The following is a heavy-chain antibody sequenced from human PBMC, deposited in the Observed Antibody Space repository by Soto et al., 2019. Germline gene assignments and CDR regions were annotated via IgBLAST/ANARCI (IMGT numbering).Heavy chain of an antibody. CDR2: IKQDGSEQ. CDR3: ARASMAHHDY. Sequence: GGSLRLSCATSGFNLSTYWMHWVRLAPGKGLEWVASIKQDGSEQGYVDSVKGRFTISRDNAKNSLFLQMNSLRDEDTAVYYCARASMAHHDYWGQGTLVTVSS. J-gene: IGHJ4*02. CDR1: GFNLSTYW. D-gene: IGHD3-10*01. V-gene: IGHV3-7*05.